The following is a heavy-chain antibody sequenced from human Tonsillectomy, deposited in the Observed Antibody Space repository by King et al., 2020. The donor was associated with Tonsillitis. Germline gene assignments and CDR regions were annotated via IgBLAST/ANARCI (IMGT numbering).Heavy chain of an antibody. D-gene: IGHD3-10*01. Sequence: VQLVESGGGVVQPGGSLRLSCAASGFTFSSYGMHWVRQAPGKGLEWVAFIRFDGSNKYSADSVKGRFTISRDNSKNTLYLQMNSLRAEDTALYYCAKATPARGFDDWGQGTLVTVSS. CDR2: IRFDGSNK. CDR3: AKATPARGFDD. J-gene: IGHJ4*02. V-gene: IGHV3-30*02. CDR1: GFTFSSYG.